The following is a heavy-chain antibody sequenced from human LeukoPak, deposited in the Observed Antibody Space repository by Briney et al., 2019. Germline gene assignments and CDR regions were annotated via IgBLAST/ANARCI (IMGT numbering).Heavy chain of an antibody. Sequence: ASVKVSCKASGYTFTGYYMHWVRRAPGQGLEWMGWINPNSGGTNYAQKFQGRVTMTRDTSISTAYMELSRLRSDDTAVYYCCGSSLAGSDGMDVWGQGTTVTVSS. J-gene: IGHJ6*02. CDR3: CGSSLAGSDGMDV. CDR1: GYTFTGYY. CDR2: INPNSGGT. V-gene: IGHV1-2*02. D-gene: IGHD6-19*01.